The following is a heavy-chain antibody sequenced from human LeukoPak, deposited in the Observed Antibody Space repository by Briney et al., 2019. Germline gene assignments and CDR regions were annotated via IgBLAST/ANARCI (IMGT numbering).Heavy chain of an antibody. CDR3: ARAAAQDELGHFDY. CDR1: GGTFSSYA. CDR2: IIPIFGIA. V-gene: IGHV1-69*04. D-gene: IGHD7-27*01. J-gene: IGHJ4*02. Sequence: GASVKVSCTASGGTFSSYAISWVRQAPGQGLEWMGRIIPIFGIANYAQKFQGRVTITADKSTSTAYMELSSLRSEDTAVYYCARAAAQDELGHFDYWGQGTLVTVSS.